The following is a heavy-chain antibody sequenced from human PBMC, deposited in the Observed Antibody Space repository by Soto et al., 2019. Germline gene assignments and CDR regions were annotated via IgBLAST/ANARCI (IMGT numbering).Heavy chain of an antibody. Sequence: ASLKVSCKTSGYTFTDHGIDWVRQDPGQGLEWVGWVSSYNGNTNYAYNLKDRVIMTTDASTSTAYMELRGLRSDDTAVYYCAREVEGSYSPADFWGQGTPVTVSS. CDR1: GYTFTDHG. V-gene: IGHV1-18*01. J-gene: IGHJ4*02. CDR3: AREVEGSYSPADF. D-gene: IGHD3-10*01. CDR2: VSSYNGNT.